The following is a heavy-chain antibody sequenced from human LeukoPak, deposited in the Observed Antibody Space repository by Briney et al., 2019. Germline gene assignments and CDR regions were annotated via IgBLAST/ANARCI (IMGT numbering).Heavy chain of an antibody. V-gene: IGHV1-46*01. J-gene: IGHJ3*02. D-gene: IGHD6-13*01. CDR1: GYTFTSYY. CDR2: INPSGGST. CDR3: AREVPPPYSSSWYDAFDI. Sequence: ASVKVSCKASGYTFTSYYMHWVRQAPGQGLEWMGIINPSGGSTSYAQKFQGRVTMTRDTSTSTVYMELSSLRSEDTAVYYCAREVPPPYSSSWYDAFDIWGQGTMVTASS.